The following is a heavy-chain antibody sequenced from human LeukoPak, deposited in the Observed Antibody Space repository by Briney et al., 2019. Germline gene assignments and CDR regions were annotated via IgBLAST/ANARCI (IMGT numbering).Heavy chain of an antibody. CDR2: IIPIFGTA. V-gene: IGHV1-69*01. CDR3: ARNSGVYSSSWFDY. J-gene: IGHJ4*02. D-gene: IGHD6-13*01. Sequence: SVTVSCTASGGTFSSYAISWVRQAPGQGLEWMGGIIPIFGTANYAQKFQGRVTITADESTSTAYMELSSLRSEDTAVYYCARNSGVYSSSWFDYWGQGTLVTVSS. CDR1: GGTFSSYA.